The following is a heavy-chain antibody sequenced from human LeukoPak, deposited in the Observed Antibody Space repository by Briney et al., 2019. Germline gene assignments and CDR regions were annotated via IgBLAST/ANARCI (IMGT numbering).Heavy chain of an antibody. CDR2: INAGNGNT. CDR1: GYTFTSYA. V-gene: IGHV1-3*01. D-gene: IGHD4-23*01. J-gene: IGHJ2*01. Sequence: ASVKVSCKASGYTFTSYAMHWVRQAPGQRLEWMGWINAGNGNTKYSQKFQGRVTITRDTSASTAYMELSSLRSEDTAVYYCVRVGGNSDYWYFDLWGRGTLVTVSS. CDR3: VRVGGNSDYWYFDL.